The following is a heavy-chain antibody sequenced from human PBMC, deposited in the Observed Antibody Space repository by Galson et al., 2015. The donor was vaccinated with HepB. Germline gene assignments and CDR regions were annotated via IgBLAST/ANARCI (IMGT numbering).Heavy chain of an antibody. Sequence: SETLSLTCAVSGGSISSSSWWRWVRQPPGKGLEWIGEIYHSGSTNYNPSLKSRVTISVDKSKNQFSLKLSSVTAADTAVYYCARRRPGRAFDIWGQGTMVTVSS. CDR3: ARRRPGRAFDI. CDR1: GGSISSSSW. J-gene: IGHJ3*02. V-gene: IGHV4-4*02. CDR2: IYHSGST. D-gene: IGHD1-14*01.